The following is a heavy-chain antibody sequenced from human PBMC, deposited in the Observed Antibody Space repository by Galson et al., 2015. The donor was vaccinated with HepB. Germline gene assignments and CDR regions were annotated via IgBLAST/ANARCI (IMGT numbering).Heavy chain of an antibody. D-gene: IGHD4-11*01. CDR2: IDPSDSYT. Sequence: QSGAEVKKPGESLRISCKGSGYSFTSYWISWVRQMPGKGLEWMGRIDPSDSYTNYSPSFQGHVTISADKSISTAYLQWSSLKASDTAMYYCARHEGPYSNYFYFDYWGQGTLVTVSS. CDR1: GYSFTSYW. V-gene: IGHV5-10-1*01. J-gene: IGHJ4*02. CDR3: ARHEGPYSNYFYFDY.